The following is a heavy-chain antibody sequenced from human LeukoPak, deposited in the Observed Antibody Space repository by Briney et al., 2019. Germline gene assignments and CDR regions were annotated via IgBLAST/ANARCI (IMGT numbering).Heavy chain of an antibody. J-gene: IGHJ6*03. D-gene: IGHD6-13*01. CDR3: ASQRYSSSWYGRWYNYYYYYMDV. V-gene: IGHV3-53*01. CDR1: VFTVSSNY. Sequence: GGSLRLSCAASVFTVSSNYMSWVRQAPGKGLEWVSVIYSGGSTYYADSVTGRFTISTDNSKNTLYLQMNSLRAEDTAVYYCASQRYSSSWYGRWYNYYYYYMDVWGKGTTVTVSS. CDR2: IYSGGST.